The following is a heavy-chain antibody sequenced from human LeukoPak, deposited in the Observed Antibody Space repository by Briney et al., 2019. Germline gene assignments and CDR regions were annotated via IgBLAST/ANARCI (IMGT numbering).Heavy chain of an antibody. Sequence: GGSLRLSCAASGFTFSDYYMIWIRQAPGKGLEGVSYISSSGSTIYYADSVKGRFTISRDNAKNSLYLQMNSLRAEDTAVYYCARSKYTWIQLWDNWGQGTLVTVSS. D-gene: IGHD5-18*01. CDR1: GFTFSDYY. J-gene: IGHJ4*02. CDR3: ARSKYTWIQLWDN. CDR2: ISSSGSTI. V-gene: IGHV3-11*01.